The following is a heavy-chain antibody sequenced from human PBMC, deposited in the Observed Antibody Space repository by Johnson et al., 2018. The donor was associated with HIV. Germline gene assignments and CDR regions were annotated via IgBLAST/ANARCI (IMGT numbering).Heavy chain of an antibody. CDR3: ARESIRGDKAFDI. J-gene: IGHJ3*02. V-gene: IGHV3-30*02. D-gene: IGHD2-21*02. Sequence: QVQLVESGGGLVQPGGSLRLSCAASGFTFSTYGMHWVRQAPGKGLEWVAFIRYDGSNKYYADSVKGRFTISRDNAKNTLHLQMNSLRAEDTAVYYCARESIRGDKAFDIWGQGTMVTVSS. CDR1: GFTFSTYG. CDR2: IRYDGSNK.